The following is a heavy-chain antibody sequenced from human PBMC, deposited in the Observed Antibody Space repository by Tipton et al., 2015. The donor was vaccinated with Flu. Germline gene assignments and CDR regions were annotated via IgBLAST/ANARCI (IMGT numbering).Heavy chain of an antibody. Sequence: TLSLTCTVSGGSVSSGSYYWSWIRQPPGKGLEWIGYIYYSGSTNYNPSLKSRVTISVDTSKNQLSLKLSSVTAADTAVYYCARDQDYYDSSVNAFDIWGQGTMATVSS. CDR1: GGSVSSGSYY. J-gene: IGHJ3*02. CDR2: IYYSGST. V-gene: IGHV4-61*01. CDR3: ARDQDYYDSSVNAFDI. D-gene: IGHD3-22*01.